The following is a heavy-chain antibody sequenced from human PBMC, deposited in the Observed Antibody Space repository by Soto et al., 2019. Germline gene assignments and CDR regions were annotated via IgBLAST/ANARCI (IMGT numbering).Heavy chain of an antibody. CDR2: ISSYNGDT. Sequence: QVKLGQSGAWVKNPGASVKVSCKASGYTFTRSGISWVRQAPGQGPEWMGWISSYNGDTNYAQTFQDRVTMTTDTAPSTGYMEVRSLRSDDTAVYYCAGEGVAPYYFYSMDVWGQGAPVNVAS. CDR3: AGEGVAPYYFYSMDV. V-gene: IGHV1-18*01. D-gene: IGHD5-12*01. J-gene: IGHJ6*02. CDR1: GYTFTRSG.